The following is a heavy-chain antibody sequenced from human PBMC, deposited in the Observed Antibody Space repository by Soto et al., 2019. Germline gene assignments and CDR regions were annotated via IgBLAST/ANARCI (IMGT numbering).Heavy chain of an antibody. CDR3: ARDDHIVVVPTSLGAMDV. CDR1: GGSISSNKW. V-gene: IGHV4-4*02. D-gene: IGHD2-2*01. J-gene: IGHJ6*02. CDR2: IYHSGST. Sequence: QVQLQESGPGLVKPSETLSLTCAVYGGSISSNKWWSWVRQPPGKGLEWIGEIYHSGSTNYNPSLKSRVTISLDKSKNQFPLKLTSVTAADSAVYYCARDDHIVVVPTSLGAMDVWGQGTTVTVSS.